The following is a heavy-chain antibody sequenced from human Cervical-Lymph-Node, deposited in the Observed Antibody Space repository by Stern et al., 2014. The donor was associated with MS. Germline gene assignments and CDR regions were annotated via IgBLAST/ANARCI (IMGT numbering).Heavy chain of an antibody. CDR2: IWNEENNN. CDR1: GFTFSSHV. V-gene: IGHV3-30-3*01. D-gene: IGHD2-8*01. CDR3: VREDGDFDY. J-gene: IGHJ4*02. Sequence: VQLVESGGGVVQPGGSLRLSCAASGFTFSSHVMHWVRQAPGKGLEWVAVIWNEENNNDYEDSVKGRFTIPRDNSNNTRSQQMNSLRAEDTAVYYCVREDGDFDYWGQGTLVTVSS.